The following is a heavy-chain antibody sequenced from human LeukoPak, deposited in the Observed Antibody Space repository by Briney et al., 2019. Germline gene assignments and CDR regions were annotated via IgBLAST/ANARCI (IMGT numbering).Heavy chain of an antibody. CDR1: GYSFTSNW. V-gene: IGHV5-51*01. D-gene: IGHD5-24*01. CDR2: IYPSDSGT. Sequence: GESLKISCKGSGYSFTSNWIGWVRQMPGEGLEWMGVIYPSDSGTRYSPSFQGQVTISADKSISTAYLQWRSLKASDTAMYYCARQGRGYSPYYYYYMDVWGKGTTVTVSS. CDR3: ARQGRGYSPYYYYYMDV. J-gene: IGHJ6*03.